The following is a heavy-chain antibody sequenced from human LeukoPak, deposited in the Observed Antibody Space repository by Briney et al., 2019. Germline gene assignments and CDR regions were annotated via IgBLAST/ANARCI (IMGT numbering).Heavy chain of an antibody. D-gene: IGHD2-2*01. Sequence: ASVKVSCKASGYTFTGYYMHWVRQAPGQGLEWMGWINPNSGGTNYAQKFQGRVTMTRDTSISTAYMELSRLRSDDTAVYYCASRVVRDIVVVPAAMKETPLGDYYYYYYMDVWGKGTTVTISS. J-gene: IGHJ6*03. CDR3: ASRVVRDIVVVPAAMKETPLGDYYYYYYMDV. CDR2: INPNSGGT. V-gene: IGHV1-2*02. CDR1: GYTFTGYY.